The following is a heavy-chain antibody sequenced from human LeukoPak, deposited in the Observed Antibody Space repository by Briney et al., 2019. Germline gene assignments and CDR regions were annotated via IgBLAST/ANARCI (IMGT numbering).Heavy chain of an antibody. Sequence: KPSETLSLTCTVSGGSISSYYWSWSRQPPGKGLEWIGYIYYNGSTNYNPSLKSRVTISVDTSKNQFSLKLSSVTAADTAVYYCAREVGANDAFDIWGQGTMVTVSS. J-gene: IGHJ3*02. V-gene: IGHV4-59*01. CDR3: AREVGANDAFDI. CDR1: GGSISSYY. D-gene: IGHD1-26*01. CDR2: IYYNGST.